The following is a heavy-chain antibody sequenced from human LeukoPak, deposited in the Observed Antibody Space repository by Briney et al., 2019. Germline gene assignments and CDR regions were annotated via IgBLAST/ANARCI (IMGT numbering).Heavy chain of an antibody. V-gene: IGHV1-2*02. CDR1: GYTFTGYY. Sequence: ASVKVSCKASGYTFTGYYMHWVRQAPGQGLEWMGWINPNSGGTNYAQKFQGRVTMTRDTSISTAYMELSRLRSEDTALYYCARAPTTVVTPDWFDPWGQGTLVTVSS. D-gene: IGHD4-23*01. CDR3: ARAPTTVVTPDWFDP. CDR2: INPNSGGT. J-gene: IGHJ5*02.